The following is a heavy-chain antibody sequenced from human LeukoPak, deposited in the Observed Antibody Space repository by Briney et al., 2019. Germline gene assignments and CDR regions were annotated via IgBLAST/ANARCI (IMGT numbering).Heavy chain of an antibody. Sequence: ASVKVSCXASGYTFTGYYMHWVRRAPGQGLEWMGRINPNSGSTNYAQKFQGRVTMTRDTSISTAYMELSRLRSDDTAVYYCARLDYYDSSGYYHVDDAFDIWGQGTMVTVSS. D-gene: IGHD3-22*01. CDR3: ARLDYYDSSGYYHVDDAFDI. CDR2: INPNSGST. CDR1: GYTFTGYY. J-gene: IGHJ3*02. V-gene: IGHV1-2*06.